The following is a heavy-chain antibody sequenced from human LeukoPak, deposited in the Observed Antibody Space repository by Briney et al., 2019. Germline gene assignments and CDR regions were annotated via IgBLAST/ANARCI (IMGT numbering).Heavy chain of an antibody. V-gene: IGHV3-48*03. CDR2: ISSSGSTI. Sequence: GGSLRLSCVASGFTFSSYEMNWVRQAPGKGLEWVSYISSSGSTIYYADSVKGRFTISRDNAKNSLYLQMNSLRAEDTAVYYCARERGYYYDSSGYYYTNCFDYWGQGTLVTVSS. J-gene: IGHJ4*02. CDR3: ARERGYYYDSSGYYYTNCFDY. D-gene: IGHD3-22*01. CDR1: GFTFSSYE.